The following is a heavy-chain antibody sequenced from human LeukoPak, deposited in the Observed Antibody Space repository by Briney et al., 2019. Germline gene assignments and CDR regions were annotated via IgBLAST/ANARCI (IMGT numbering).Heavy chain of an antibody. V-gene: IGHV4-34*01. Sequence: SETLSLTCGVSGGSFSSYFWTWIRQSPAKGLEWIGEINESGDTDYNPSLKSRAKISIDTSRSQFSLTLSSVTAADTAMYYCARVLGIAVVAGVTEDNYFDPWGQRTLVTASS. CDR3: ARVLGIAVVAGVTEDNYFDP. D-gene: IGHD2-21*01. CDR2: INESGDT. J-gene: IGHJ5*02. CDR1: GGSFSSYF.